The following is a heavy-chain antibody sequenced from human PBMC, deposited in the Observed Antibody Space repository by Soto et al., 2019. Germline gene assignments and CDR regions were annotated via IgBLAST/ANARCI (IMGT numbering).Heavy chain of an antibody. CDR2: IRPDGSET. V-gene: IGHV3-7*03. D-gene: IGHD4-4*01. Sequence: EVQLVQSGGGLVQPGGSLRLSCVGSGFTFTDFYMNWVRQAPGKGLEWVANIRPDGSETNYVESVKGRFTTSRDNAKNSLFLRMNSPRADDTAVYYCAGWGGHDYNYWGQGILVTVSS. CDR3: AGWGGHDYNY. CDR1: GFTFTDFY. J-gene: IGHJ4*02.